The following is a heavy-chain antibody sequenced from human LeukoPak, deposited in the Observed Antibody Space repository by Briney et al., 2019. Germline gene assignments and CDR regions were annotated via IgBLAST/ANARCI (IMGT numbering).Heavy chain of an antibody. D-gene: IGHD1-26*01. CDR2: ISYDGSNK. Sequence: GRSLRLSCAASGFTFSSYGMHWVRQAPGKGLEWVALISYDGSNKYYADSVKGRFTISRDNSKNTLYLQLDSLKAEDTALYYCATSIVGAPSSYWGQGTLITVSS. CDR3: ATSIVGAPSSY. CDR1: GFTFSSYG. V-gene: IGHV3-30*03. J-gene: IGHJ4*02.